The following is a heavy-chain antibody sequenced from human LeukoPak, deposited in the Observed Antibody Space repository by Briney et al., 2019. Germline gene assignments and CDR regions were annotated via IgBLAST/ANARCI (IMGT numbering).Heavy chain of an antibody. CDR2: ITPSGDST. CDR1: GDTFSSYY. V-gene: IGHV1-46*01. J-gene: IGHJ4*02. D-gene: IGHD3-10*01. Sequence: ASVTVSCKASGDTFSSYYMHWVRQAPGQGLEWMGIITPSGDSTNYAQKFQGRVTMTRDTSTSTVYMELSSLRSEDTAVYYCAREGFHGRELFPTFDYWGQGTLVTVSS. CDR3: AREGFHGRELFPTFDY.